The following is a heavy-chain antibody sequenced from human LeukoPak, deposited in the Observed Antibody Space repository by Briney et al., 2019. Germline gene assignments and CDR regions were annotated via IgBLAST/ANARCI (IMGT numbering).Heavy chain of an antibody. CDR3: ARPYGDYGLDAFDI. D-gene: IGHD4-17*01. J-gene: IGHJ3*02. Sequence: GGSLRLSCAASGFTFSSYGMHWVRQAPGKGLGWVAVIWYDGSNKYYADSVKGRFTISGDNSKNTLYLQMNSLRAEDTAVCYCARPYGDYGLDAFDIWGQGTMVTVSS. V-gene: IGHV3-33*01. CDR1: GFTFSSYG. CDR2: IWYDGSNK.